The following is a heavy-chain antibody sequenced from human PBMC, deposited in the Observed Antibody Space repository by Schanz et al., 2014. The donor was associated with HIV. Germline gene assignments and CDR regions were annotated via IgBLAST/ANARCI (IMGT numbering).Heavy chain of an antibody. CDR2: MNPKSGNT. Sequence: QLQLVQSGAGVKKPGASVKVSCKASGYTFTSYDINWVRQAAGQGLEWMGWMNPKSGNTGFAQKFQGRVTLTRNTSISAAYMELSSLTSEDTGVYYCARGARDCSNGVCGGYYFDHWGQGSLVTVSS. V-gene: IGHV1-8*01. J-gene: IGHJ4*02. CDR1: GYTFTSYD. D-gene: IGHD2-8*01. CDR3: ARGARDCSNGVCGGYYFDH.